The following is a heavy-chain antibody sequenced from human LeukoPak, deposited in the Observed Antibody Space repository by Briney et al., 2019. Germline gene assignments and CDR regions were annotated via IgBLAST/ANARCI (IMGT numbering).Heavy chain of an antibody. CDR3: ARVPDCSTTSCYTLGWLDP. CDR1: DGLFSGYY. V-gene: IGHV4-34*01. D-gene: IGHD2-2*02. Sequence: SETLSLTCAVYDGLFSGYYWSWIRQPPGMGLEWIGEVNHSGTTNYNPSLKGRVTISVDTSKSQFSLKLTSVTAADTAVYYCARVPDCSTTSCYTLGWLDPWGQGTLVTVSS. CDR2: VNHSGTT. J-gene: IGHJ5*02.